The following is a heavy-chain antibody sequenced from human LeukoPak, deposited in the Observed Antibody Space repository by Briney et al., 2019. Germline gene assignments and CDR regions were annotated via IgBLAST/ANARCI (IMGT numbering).Heavy chain of an antibody. CDR1: GFTFSGFW. D-gene: IGHD6-6*01. CDR2: INSDGSEG. CDR3: ARSSYSSSSSV. V-gene: IGHV3-7*03. Sequence: GGSLRLSCAVSGFTFSGFWMSWSRQAPGKGLEWVASINSDGSEGYYVDVVKGRFTISRDNAKNSLYLQINSLRAEDTAVYYCARSSYSSSSSVWGQGTMVTVSS. J-gene: IGHJ3*01.